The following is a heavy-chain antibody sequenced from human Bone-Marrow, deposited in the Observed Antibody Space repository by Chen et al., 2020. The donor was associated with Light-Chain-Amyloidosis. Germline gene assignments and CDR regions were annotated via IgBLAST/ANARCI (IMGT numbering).Heavy chain of an antibody. V-gene: IGHV1-2*02. J-gene: IGHJ5*02. D-gene: IGHD3-3*01. CDR2: INLNSGDT. CDR1: GFTSTNYR. CDR3: ARDFWVAGFTTTNWFDP. Sequence: QVQMVQSGAEVRKPGASVKVSCRTSGFTSTNYRIHWVRQAPGQGLEWMGWINLNSGDTKYAEKFQGRVTLTRDTSTTTSYMELSGLRSDDTALYYCARDFWVAGFTTTNWFDPWGQGTLITVSS.